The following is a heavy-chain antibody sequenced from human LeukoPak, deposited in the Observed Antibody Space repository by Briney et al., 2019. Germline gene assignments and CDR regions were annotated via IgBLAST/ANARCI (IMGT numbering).Heavy chain of an antibody. Sequence: ASVKVSCKASGYTFTGYYMHWVRQAPGQGLEWMGWINPNSGGTNYAQKFQGRVTMTRDTSISTAYMELSRLRSDDTAVYYCARETGFGEYHFDYWGQGTLVTVSS. CDR2: INPNSGGT. V-gene: IGHV1-2*02. CDR3: ARETGFGEYHFDY. CDR1: GYTFTGYY. J-gene: IGHJ4*02. D-gene: IGHD3-10*01.